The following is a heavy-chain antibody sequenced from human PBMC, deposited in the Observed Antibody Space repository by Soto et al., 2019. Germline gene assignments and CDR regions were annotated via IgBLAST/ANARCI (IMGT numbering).Heavy chain of an antibody. Sequence: GESLKISCKGSGYSFTSYWIGWVRQMPGKGLEWMGIIYPGDSDTRYNPSFQGQVTISADKSISTAYLQWSSLKASDTAMYYCARQVPHNLYCSGGSCYGAFDIWGQGTMVTVSS. J-gene: IGHJ3*02. V-gene: IGHV5-51*01. CDR3: ARQVPHNLYCSGGSCYGAFDI. CDR1: GYSFTSYW. CDR2: IYPGDSDT. D-gene: IGHD2-15*01.